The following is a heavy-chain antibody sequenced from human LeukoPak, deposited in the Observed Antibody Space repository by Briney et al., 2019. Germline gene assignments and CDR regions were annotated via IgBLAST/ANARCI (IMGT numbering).Heavy chain of an antibody. V-gene: IGHV4-34*01. Sequence: PSETLSLTCAVYGVSFSGYYWSWIRQPPGKGLEWIGEINHSGRTNYNPSLKIRDTISVDTSKNQFSLKLSSVTAADTAVYYCARGRVYGSGSYYAQGWFDPWGQGTLVTVSS. J-gene: IGHJ5*02. D-gene: IGHD3-10*01. CDR1: GVSFSGYY. CDR3: ARGRVYGSGSYYAQGWFDP. CDR2: INHSGRT.